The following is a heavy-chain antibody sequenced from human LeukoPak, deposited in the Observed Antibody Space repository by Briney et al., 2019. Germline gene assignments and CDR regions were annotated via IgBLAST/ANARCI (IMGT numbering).Heavy chain of an antibody. CDR1: GFTFSSYA. CDR2: NSGSGGST. Sequence: PGGSLRLSCAASGFTFSSYAMSWVRQAPGKGLEWVSGNSGSGGSTHYADSVKGRFTISRDNSNNTLYLQMNSLRAEDTAVYYCASWGYCSSTSCQDNYFDNWGQGTLVTVSS. J-gene: IGHJ4*02. D-gene: IGHD2-2*01. V-gene: IGHV3-23*01. CDR3: ASWGYCSSTSCQDNYFDN.